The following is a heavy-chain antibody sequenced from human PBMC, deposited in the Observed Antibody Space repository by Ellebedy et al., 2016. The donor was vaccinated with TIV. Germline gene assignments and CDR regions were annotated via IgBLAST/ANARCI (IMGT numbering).Heavy chain of an antibody. Sequence: AASVKVSCKASGYTFTSYGISWVRQAPGQGLEWMGWLSAYNGNTTYAQKLQGRVTMTTDTSTTTAYMELRSLRSDDTAVYYCARDFYSWYGQWLGTSMNWYYFDYWGQGTLVTVSS. CDR1: GYTFTSYG. D-gene: IGHD6-19*01. V-gene: IGHV1-18*01. J-gene: IGHJ4*02. CDR3: ARDFYSWYGQWLGTSMNWYYFDY. CDR2: LSAYNGNT.